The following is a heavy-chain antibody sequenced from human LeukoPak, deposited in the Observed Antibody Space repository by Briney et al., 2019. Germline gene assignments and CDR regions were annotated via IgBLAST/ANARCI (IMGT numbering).Heavy chain of an antibody. D-gene: IGHD1-20*01. CDR1: GFSFSSYA. Sequence: GGSLRLSCAASGFSFSSYAMHWVRQAPGKGLEWVAYIRFDGNNKYHADSVKGRFTISRDNSKNTLYLQMNSVGAEDTAVYYCAKVRGGITGTQAAFDIWGQGTLVNVSS. J-gene: IGHJ3*02. V-gene: IGHV3-30*02. CDR2: IRFDGNNK. CDR3: AKVRGGITGTQAAFDI.